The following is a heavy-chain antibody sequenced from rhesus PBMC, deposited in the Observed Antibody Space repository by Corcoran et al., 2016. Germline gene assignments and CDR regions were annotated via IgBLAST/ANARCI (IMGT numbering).Heavy chain of an antibody. CDR1: GGSVSSSNW. D-gene: IGHD6-31*01. CDR3: ARDLYSSGWNNFDY. CDR2: IIYSGST. Sequence: QVQLQESGPGLVKPSETLSLTCAVSGGSVSSSNWWSWIRQPPGKGLEWIGYIIYSGSTNYNPSLKSRVTISRDTSKNQFSLKLSSVTAADTAVYYCARDLYSSGWNNFDYWGQGVLVTVSS. J-gene: IGHJ4*01. V-gene: IGHV4-122*02.